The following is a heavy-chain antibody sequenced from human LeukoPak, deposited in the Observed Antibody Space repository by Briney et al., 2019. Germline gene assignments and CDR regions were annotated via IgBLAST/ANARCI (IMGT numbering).Heavy chain of an antibody. V-gene: IGHV3-23*01. D-gene: IGHD2-2*01. J-gene: IGHJ4*02. CDR2: ISGNSGTT. CDR1: GFTFSSYG. Sequence: GGNLRLSCAASGFTFSSYGMSWVRQAPGKGLEWVSGISGNSGTTYYADSVRGRFTISRDNSKNTLYLQMNSLRADDTAVYYCAKDYAVGSLGSWGQGTLVTVSS. CDR3: AKDYAVGSLGS.